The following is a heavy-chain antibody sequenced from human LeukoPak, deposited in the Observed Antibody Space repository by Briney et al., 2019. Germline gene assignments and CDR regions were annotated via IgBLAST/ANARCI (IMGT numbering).Heavy chain of an antibody. D-gene: IGHD6-19*01. V-gene: IGHV3-30-3*01. Sequence: GGSLSLSCAASGFTFSSYAMHWVRQAPGKGLEWVAVISYDGSNKYYADSVKGRFTISRDNSKNTLYLQMNSLRAEDTAVYYCARDSGWWSYFDYWGQGTLVTVSS. J-gene: IGHJ4*02. CDR1: GFTFSSYA. CDR3: ARDSGWWSYFDY. CDR2: ISYDGSNK.